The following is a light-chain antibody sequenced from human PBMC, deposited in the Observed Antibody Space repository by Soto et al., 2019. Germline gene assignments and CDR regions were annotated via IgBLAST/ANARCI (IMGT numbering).Light chain of an antibody. CDR1: QSVSSSY. V-gene: IGKV3D-7*01. CDR2: GAS. Sequence: EIVMTQSPATLSLSPGERATLSCRASQSVSSSYLSWYQQKPGQAPRLLIYGASTRATGIPARFSGSGSGTDFTLTISSLQPEDFAVSYCQPDYNLPPSFGQGTKV. CDR3: QPDYNLPPS. J-gene: IGKJ1*01.